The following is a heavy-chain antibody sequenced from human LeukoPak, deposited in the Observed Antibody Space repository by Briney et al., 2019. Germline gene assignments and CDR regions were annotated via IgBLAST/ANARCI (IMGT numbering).Heavy chain of an antibody. J-gene: IGHJ4*02. Sequence: GGSLRLSCAASGSTFSSYAMHWVRQAPGKGLEWVAVISYDGSNKYYADSVKGRFTISRDNSKNTLYLQMNSLRAEDTAVYYCARDSSKWELLGPFDYWGQGTLVTVSS. V-gene: IGHV3-30-3*01. CDR3: ARDSSKWELLGPFDY. CDR2: ISYDGSNK. CDR1: GSTFSSYA. D-gene: IGHD1-26*01.